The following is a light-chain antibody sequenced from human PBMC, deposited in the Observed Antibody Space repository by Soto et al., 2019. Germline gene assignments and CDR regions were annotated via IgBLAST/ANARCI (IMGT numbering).Light chain of an antibody. Sequence: QSVLTQPPSVSAAPGQKVTISCSGSSSNIGGNSVSWYQQLPGTAPKLLIYDDNKRPSGIPDRFSGSKSGTPATLGITGFQTGDEADYYCGSWDSSLSAYVFGTGTKATV. CDR1: SSNIGGNS. J-gene: IGLJ1*01. V-gene: IGLV1-51*01. CDR3: GSWDSSLSAYV. CDR2: DDN.